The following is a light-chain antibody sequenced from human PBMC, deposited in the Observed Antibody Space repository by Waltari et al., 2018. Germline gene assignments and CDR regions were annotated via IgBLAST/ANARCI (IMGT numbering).Light chain of an antibody. V-gene: IGLV1-44*01. Sequence: QSVLTQPPSVSGTPGQRVSISCSGSTSNIGSKSVNWYQQAPGTAPKLLIYSNKQRPSGVPDRFSGSKSGTSASLAISGLQSEDEADYYCATWDDSLNGLFGGGTKLTVL. CDR3: ATWDDSLNGL. J-gene: IGLJ2*01. CDR2: SNK. CDR1: TSNIGSKS.